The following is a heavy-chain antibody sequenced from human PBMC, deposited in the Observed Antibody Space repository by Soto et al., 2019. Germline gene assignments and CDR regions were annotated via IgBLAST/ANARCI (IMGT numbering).Heavy chain of an antibody. CDR2: MNPNSGNT. CDR3: ASYVSSYDFWRGDSHRWFDP. Sequence: ASVKVSCKASGYTFTSYDINWVRQATGQGLEWMGWMNPNSGNTGYAQKIQGRVTMTRNTSISTAYMELSSLSSEDTAVYYCASYVSSYDFWRGDSHRWFDPWG. D-gene: IGHD3-3*01. V-gene: IGHV1-8*01. J-gene: IGHJ5*02. CDR1: GYTFTSYD.